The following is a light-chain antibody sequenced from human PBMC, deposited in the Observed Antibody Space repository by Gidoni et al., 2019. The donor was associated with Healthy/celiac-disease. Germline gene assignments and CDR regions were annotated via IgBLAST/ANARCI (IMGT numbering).Light chain of an antibody. CDR1: QSVSSSY. J-gene: IGKJ1*01. Sequence: EIVLTQSPGTLSLYPGERATLSCRASQSVSSSYLAWYQQKPGQAPRLLTYGESSRATGIPDRFSGSGSGTYFTLTIIRLDPEDFAVYYCQQYGSSPTFGQGTKVEIK. CDR3: QQYGSSPT. V-gene: IGKV3-20*01. CDR2: GES.